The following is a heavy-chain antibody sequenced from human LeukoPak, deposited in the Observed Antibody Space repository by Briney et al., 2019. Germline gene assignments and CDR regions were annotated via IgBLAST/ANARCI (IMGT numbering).Heavy chain of an antibody. D-gene: IGHD6-19*01. CDR2: TSDRGDYT. V-gene: IGHV3-23*01. CDR3: AKLSGGWQNDY. Sequence: GGSLRLSCAASGFTFSSYSMSWVRQAPGKGLEWVSGTSDRGDYTYYADSVKGRFTISRDTSKNTLYLQMSSLRVDDTAVYYCAKLSGGWQNDYWGQGTLVTVSS. J-gene: IGHJ4*02. CDR1: GFTFSSYS.